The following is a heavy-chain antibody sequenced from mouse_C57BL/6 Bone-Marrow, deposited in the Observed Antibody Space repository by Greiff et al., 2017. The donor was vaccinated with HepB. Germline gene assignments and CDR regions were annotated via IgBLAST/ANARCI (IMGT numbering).Heavy chain of an antibody. CDR3: ASYGSPWYFDV. J-gene: IGHJ1*03. CDR2: INPYNGGT. CDR1: GYTFTDYY. V-gene: IGHV1-19*01. Sequence: VQLQQSGPVLVKPGASVKMSCKASGYTFTDYYMNWVKQSHGKSLEWIGVINPYNGGTSYNQKFKGKATLTVDKSSSTAYMELNSLTSEDSAVYYCASYGSPWYFDVWGTGTTVTVSS. D-gene: IGHD1-1*01.